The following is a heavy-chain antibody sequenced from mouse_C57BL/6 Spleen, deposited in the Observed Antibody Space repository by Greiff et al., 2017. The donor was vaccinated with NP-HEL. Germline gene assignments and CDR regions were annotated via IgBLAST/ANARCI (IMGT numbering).Heavy chain of an antibody. V-gene: IGHV1-62-2*01. CDR3: ERHEKKEIYYYGSGYAMDY. Sequence: VQLQESGAELVKPGASVKLSCKASGYTFTEYTIHWVKQRSGQGLEWIGWFYPGSGSIKYNEKFKDKATLTADKSSSTVYMELSRLTSEDSAVYFCERHEKKEIYYYGSGYAMDYWGQGTSVTVSS. CDR2: FYPGSGSI. CDR1: GYTFTEYT. J-gene: IGHJ4*01. D-gene: IGHD1-1*01.